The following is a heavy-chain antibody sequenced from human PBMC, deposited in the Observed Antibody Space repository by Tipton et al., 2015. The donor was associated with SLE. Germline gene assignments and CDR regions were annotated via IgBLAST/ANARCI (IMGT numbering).Heavy chain of an antibody. CDR1: GGSISSHY. Sequence: TLSLTCTVSGGSISSHYWSWIRQPPGKGLEWIGYIYYSGSTNYNPSLKSRVTISVDTSKNQFSLKLSSVTPADTAVYYCARAGSSGWYGYWGQGTLVTVSS. D-gene: IGHD6-19*01. J-gene: IGHJ4*02. CDR3: ARAGSSGWYGY. CDR2: IYYSGST. V-gene: IGHV4-59*11.